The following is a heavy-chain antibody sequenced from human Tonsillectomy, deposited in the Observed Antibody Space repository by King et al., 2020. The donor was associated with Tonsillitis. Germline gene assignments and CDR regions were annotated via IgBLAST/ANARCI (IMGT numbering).Heavy chain of an antibody. J-gene: IGHJ2*01. D-gene: IGHD2-21*02. CDR2: IYHSGST. Sequence: VQLQESGPGLVKPSETLSLTCTVSGDSITSYYWSWIRQPPGKGLEWIGYIYHSGSTNYNPSLKSRVTISIDTSKNQFSLKLSSVTAADTAVYYCANTDSEYCGGDCYSRYFDLWGRGTLVTVSS. CDR1: GDSITSYY. V-gene: IGHV4-59*01. CDR3: ANTDSEYCGGDCYSRYFDL.